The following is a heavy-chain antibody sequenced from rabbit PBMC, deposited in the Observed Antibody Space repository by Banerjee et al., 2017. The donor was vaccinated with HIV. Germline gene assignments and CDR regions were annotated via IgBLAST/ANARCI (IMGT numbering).Heavy chain of an antibody. CDR1: GFSLSSYG. J-gene: IGHJ3*01. CDR2: IYTSSGNT. D-gene: IGHD7-1*01. CDR3: ARTYVGADNYWLTRLDL. V-gene: IGHV1S40*01. Sequence: QSLEESGGDLVKPGASLTLTCTVSGFSLSSYGMCWVRQAPGKGLEWIGCIYTSSGNTWYASWAKGRFTISKTSSTTVTLQMTSLTAADTATYFCARTYVGADNYWLTRLDLWGPGTLVTVS.